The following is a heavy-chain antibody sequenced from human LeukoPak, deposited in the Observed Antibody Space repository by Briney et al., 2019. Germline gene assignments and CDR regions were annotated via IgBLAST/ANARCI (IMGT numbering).Heavy chain of an antibody. CDR1: GFTFRSYG. J-gene: IGHJ4*02. Sequence: SGGSLRLSCAASGFTFRSYGMHWVRQAPGKGLEWVAVIWYDGSNKYYADSVKGRFTISRDNSKNTLYLQMNSLRAEDRAMYYCARDRPHQVDYWGQGTLVTVSS. V-gene: IGHV3-33*01. CDR3: ARDRPHQVDY. CDR2: IWYDGSNK.